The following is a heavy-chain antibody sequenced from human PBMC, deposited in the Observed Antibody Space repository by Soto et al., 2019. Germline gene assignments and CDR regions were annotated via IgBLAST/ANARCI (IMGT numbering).Heavy chain of an antibody. V-gene: IGHV4-39*01. CDR3: ARHRDDGSGSYVGY. CDR1: GGSISSSSYY. J-gene: IGHJ4*02. D-gene: IGHD3-10*01. CDR2: IYYSGST. Sequence: SETLSLTCTVSGGSISSSSYYWGWIRQPPGKGLEWIGSIYYSGSTYYNPSLKSRVTISVDTSKNQFSLKLSSVTAADTAVYYCARHRDDGSGSYVGYWGQGTLVTVSS.